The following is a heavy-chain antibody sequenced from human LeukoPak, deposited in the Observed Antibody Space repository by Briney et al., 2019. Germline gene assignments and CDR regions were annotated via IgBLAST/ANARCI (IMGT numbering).Heavy chain of an antibody. CDR3: ARQRVAGMYNWFDP. Sequence: SETLSLTCAVSGGSISSSNWRSWVRQPPGKGLEWIGEIYHSGSTNYNPSLKSRVTISVDKSKNQFSLKLSSVTAADTAVYYCARQRVAGMYNWFDPWGQGTLVTVSS. D-gene: IGHD6-19*01. J-gene: IGHJ5*02. CDR2: IYHSGST. V-gene: IGHV4-4*02. CDR1: GGSISSSNW.